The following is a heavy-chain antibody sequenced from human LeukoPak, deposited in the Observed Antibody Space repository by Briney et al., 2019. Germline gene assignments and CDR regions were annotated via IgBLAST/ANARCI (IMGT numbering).Heavy chain of an antibody. Sequence: PSETLSLTCTVSGGSISSYYWSWIRQPPGKGLEWIGYIYYSGSTNYNPSLKSRVTISVGTSKNQFSLKLSSVTAADTAVYYCAGVLSHSSSSLGMSYYFDYWGQGTLVTVSS. CDR1: GGSISSYY. D-gene: IGHD6-6*01. CDR2: IYYSGST. J-gene: IGHJ4*02. CDR3: AGVLSHSSSSLGMSYYFDY. V-gene: IGHV4-59*01.